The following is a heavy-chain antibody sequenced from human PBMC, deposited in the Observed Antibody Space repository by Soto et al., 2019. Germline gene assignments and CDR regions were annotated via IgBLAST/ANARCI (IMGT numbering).Heavy chain of an antibody. CDR1: GGSISSSNW. CDR2: IYHDGST. Sequence: QVQLQESGPGLVKPSGTLSLSCVVSGGSISSSNWWSWVRQPPGKGLEGIGEIYHDGSTNYNPSLKSRVTISVDKSKNQFSLKLTSVTAADTAVYYCARPNGIVGAHHAFDIWGQGTMVTVSS. V-gene: IGHV4-4*02. D-gene: IGHD1-26*01. J-gene: IGHJ3*02. CDR3: ARPNGIVGAHHAFDI.